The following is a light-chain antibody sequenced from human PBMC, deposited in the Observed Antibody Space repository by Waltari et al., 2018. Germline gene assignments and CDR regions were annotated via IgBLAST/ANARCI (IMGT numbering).Light chain of an antibody. Sequence: DIQMTQSPSSLSASVGDRVIITCRASRGISNSLAWYQQKPGKAPNLLLYDASRLETGGPSRVSGSGSGKDYTLTISSLQPGDFATYYWQPCYGTPYTFGQGTKLEIK. CDR2: DAS. J-gene: IGKJ2*01. CDR1: RGISNS. CDR3: QPCYGTPYT. V-gene: IGKV1-NL1*01.